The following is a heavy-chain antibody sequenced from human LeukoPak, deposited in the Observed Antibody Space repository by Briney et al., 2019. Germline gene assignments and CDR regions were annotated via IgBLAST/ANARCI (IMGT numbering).Heavy chain of an antibody. J-gene: IGHJ3*02. CDR2: ISIDGSHT. Sequence: GGSLRLSCAASGFTFSGYAMSWVRQAPGKGLEWVSAISIDGSHTYYADSVKGRFTISRDNSKNTLYLQMNSLRAEETAVYYRAKSYDTSGRRAFDIWGQGTMVTVSS. D-gene: IGHD3-22*01. CDR3: AKSYDTSGRRAFDI. CDR1: GFTFSGYA. V-gene: IGHV3-23*01.